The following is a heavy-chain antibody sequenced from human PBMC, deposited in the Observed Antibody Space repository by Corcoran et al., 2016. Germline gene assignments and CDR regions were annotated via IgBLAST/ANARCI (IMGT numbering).Heavy chain of an antibody. D-gene: IGHD2-15*01. CDR3: VKGGGGYVDY. J-gene: IGHJ4*02. V-gene: IGHV1-3*01. CDR2: VNPDNGDT. CDR1: GYTFTNYG. Sequence: QVQLVQSGAEVKMPGASVRVSCTTSGYTFTNYGVHWVRQAPGQRLEWMGRVNPDNGDTHDSQRFQGRVTITRDTSATTAYMDLGRLRSEDTAVYYCVKGGGGYVDYWGQGTLVTVSS.